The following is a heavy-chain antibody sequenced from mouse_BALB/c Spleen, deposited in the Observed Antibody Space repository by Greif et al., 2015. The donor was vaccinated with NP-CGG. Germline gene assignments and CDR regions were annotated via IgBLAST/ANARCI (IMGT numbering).Heavy chain of an antibody. Sequence: VQGVESGPGLVAPSQSLSITCTVSGFSLTSYGVHWVRQPPGKGLEWLGVIWAGGSTNYNSALMSRLSISKDNSKSXVFLKMNILQTDDTTMYYCAICDACWGQGTLDTVSA. V-gene: IGHV2-9*02. J-gene: IGHJ3*01. CDR2: IWAGGST. CDR1: GFSLTSYG. D-gene: IGHD2-13*01. CDR3: AICDAC.